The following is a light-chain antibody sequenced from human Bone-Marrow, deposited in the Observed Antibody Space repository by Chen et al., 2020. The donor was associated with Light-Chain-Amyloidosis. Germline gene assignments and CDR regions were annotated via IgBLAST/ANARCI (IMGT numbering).Light chain of an antibody. V-gene: IGKV1-33*01. CDR2: YAS. Sequence: DIQMTQSPSSLSASVGDRVTITCQASQDVSNYLNWYQQKPGKAPQLLIHYASNLETGVPSRFIGGGCATAFTLTSSSLQPEDFATYYCQKYDDLPPYTFGPGTKLEMK. J-gene: IGKJ2*01. CDR1: QDVSNY. CDR3: QKYDDLPPYT.